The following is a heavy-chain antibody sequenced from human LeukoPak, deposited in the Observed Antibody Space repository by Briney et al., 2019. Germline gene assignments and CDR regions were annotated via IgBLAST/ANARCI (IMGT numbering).Heavy chain of an antibody. J-gene: IGHJ4*02. CDR3: AREELLLWFGESNYFDY. V-gene: IGHV3-21*01. CDR2: ISGSSSYI. CDR1: GFTFSSYT. Sequence: GSLILSCAASGFTFSSYTMNWVRQAPGKGLEWVSSISGSSSYIYYADSVKGRFTISRDNAKNSLYLQMNSLRAEDTAVYYCAREELLLWFGESNYFDYWGQGTLVTVSS. D-gene: IGHD3-10*01.